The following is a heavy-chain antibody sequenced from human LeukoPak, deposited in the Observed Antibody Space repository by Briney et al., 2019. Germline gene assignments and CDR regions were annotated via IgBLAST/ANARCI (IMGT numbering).Heavy chain of an antibody. CDR2: ISSSGSTI. Sequence: GGSLRLSCAASGFTFSDYYISWIRQAPGKGLEWVSYISSSGSTIYYADSVKGRFTISRDNAKNSLYLQMNSLRAEDTAVYYCARQPEVPAPRYYYYGMDVWGQGTTVTVSS. V-gene: IGHV3-11*01. D-gene: IGHD2-2*01. J-gene: IGHJ6*02. CDR3: ARQPEVPAPRYYYYGMDV. CDR1: GFTFSDYY.